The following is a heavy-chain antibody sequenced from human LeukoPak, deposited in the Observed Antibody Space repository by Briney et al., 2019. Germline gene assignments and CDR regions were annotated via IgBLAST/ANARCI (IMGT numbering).Heavy chain of an antibody. CDR3: TRPAGTFDY. J-gene: IGHJ4*02. V-gene: IGHV3-73*01. D-gene: IGHD6-19*01. CDR1: GFTFSGSA. Sequence: GGSLRLSCAASGFTFSGSAMHWVRQASGKGLEWVGRIRSKANSYATAYAASVKGRFTISRDDSKNTAYLQMNSLKTEDTAVYYCTRPAGTFDYWGQGTLVTVSS. CDR2: IRSKANSYAT.